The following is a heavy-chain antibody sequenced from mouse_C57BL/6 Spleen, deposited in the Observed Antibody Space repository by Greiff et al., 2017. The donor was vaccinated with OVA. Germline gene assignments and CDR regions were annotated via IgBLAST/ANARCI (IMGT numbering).Heavy chain of an antibody. Sequence: EVKLMESGGGLVKPGGSLKLSCAASGFTFSSYAMSWVRQTPEKRLEWVATISDGGSYTYYPDNVKGRFTISRDNAKNNLYLQMSHLKSEDTAMYYCARDPHSGAPDYWGQGTTLTVSS. CDR2: ISDGGSYT. D-gene: IGHD3-2*02. J-gene: IGHJ2*01. V-gene: IGHV5-4*01. CDR1: GFTFSSYA. CDR3: ARDPHSGAPDY.